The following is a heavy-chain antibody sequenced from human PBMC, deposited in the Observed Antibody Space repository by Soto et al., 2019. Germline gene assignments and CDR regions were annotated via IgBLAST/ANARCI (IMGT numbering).Heavy chain of an antibody. CDR2: ISYSGSK. Sequence: SDTVSLTCTFSVASICSSFDLWSCIRQAPGKCLEWFGTISYSGSKYYNPSLRNRITISADSSKTQFSLTLSSVTAADTAVYFCPRNKGQGSLDHWGQGTLVTVSS. CDR1: VASICSSFDL. J-gene: IGHJ5*02. CDR3: PRNKGQGSLDH. V-gene: IGHV4-39*01.